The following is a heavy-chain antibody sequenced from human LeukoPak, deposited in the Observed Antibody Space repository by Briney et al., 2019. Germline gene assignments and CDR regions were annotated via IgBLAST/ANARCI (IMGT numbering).Heavy chain of an antibody. CDR1: GFTFSSFG. J-gene: IGHJ3*02. V-gene: IGHV3-23*01. Sequence: AGESLRLSCAASGFTFSSFGMTWVRHAPGKGLEWVSTITGSGGITYYADSVKGRFTISRDNAKNTLYLQMNSLRAEDTAVYYCARGGNLDAFDIWGQGTMVTVSS. CDR2: ITGSGGIT. CDR3: ARGGNLDAFDI. D-gene: IGHD4-23*01.